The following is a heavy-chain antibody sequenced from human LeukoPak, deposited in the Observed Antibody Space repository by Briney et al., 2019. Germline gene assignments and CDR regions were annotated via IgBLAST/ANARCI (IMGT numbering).Heavy chain of an antibody. CDR2: ISGSGVSA. D-gene: IGHD5-12*01. CDR1: GFRFSSYA. CDR3: ARGDSYGGYIGHDY. J-gene: IGHJ4*02. Sequence: GGSLRLACAASGFRFSSYAMSWVRQAPGKGLEWVSAISGSGVSAYYADSVKGRFTVSRDNSKNTLYLQMNSLRVEDTAVYHCARGDSYGGYIGHDYWGQGTLVTFSS. V-gene: IGHV3-23*01.